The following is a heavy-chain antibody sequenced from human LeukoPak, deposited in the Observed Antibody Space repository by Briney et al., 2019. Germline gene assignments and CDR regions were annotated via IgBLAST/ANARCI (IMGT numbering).Heavy chain of an antibody. Sequence: GASVKVSCKASGYTFTTYEIDWVRQAPGQGLEWMGWINPNSGDTGYAQKFQGRVTMTRDTSITTAYMELSSLISEDTAVYYCARGFSDYDCTDYAILKYWGQGTLVTVSS. J-gene: IGHJ4*02. CDR3: ARGFSDYDCTDYAILKY. CDR2: INPNSGDT. CDR1: GYTFTTYE. V-gene: IGHV1-8*01. D-gene: IGHD3-22*01.